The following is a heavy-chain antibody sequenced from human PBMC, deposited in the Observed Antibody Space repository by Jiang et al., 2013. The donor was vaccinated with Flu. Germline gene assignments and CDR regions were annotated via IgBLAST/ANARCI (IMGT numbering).Heavy chain of an antibody. CDR3: AKVVYGYSYGSFEH. Sequence: VQLLESGGGLVQPGGSLRLSCEASGFTFSHYAMNWVRQAPGKGLEWVSGVSGDGDETYYADSVKGRFTISRDNSKNTMSLQMKSLKAEDTAVYYCAKVVYGYSYGSFEHWGQGTLVSVSS. D-gene: IGHD5-18*01. CDR2: VSGDGDET. CDR1: GFTFSHYA. V-gene: IGHV3-23*01. J-gene: IGHJ4*02.